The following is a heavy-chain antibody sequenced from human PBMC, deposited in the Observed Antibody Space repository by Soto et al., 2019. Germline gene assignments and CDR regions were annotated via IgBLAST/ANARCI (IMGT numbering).Heavy chain of an antibody. CDR1: GGTFSSYA. V-gene: IGHV1-69*13. D-gene: IGHD5-18*01. CDR3: ARGGGPPSMVTLDYYYGMDV. CDR2: IIPIFGTA. Sequence: SVKVSCKASGGTFSSYAISWVRQAPGPGLEWMGGIIPIFGTANYAQKFQGRVTITADESTSTAYMELSSLRSEDTAVYYCARGGGPPSMVTLDYYYGMDVWGQGTTVTVSS. J-gene: IGHJ6*02.